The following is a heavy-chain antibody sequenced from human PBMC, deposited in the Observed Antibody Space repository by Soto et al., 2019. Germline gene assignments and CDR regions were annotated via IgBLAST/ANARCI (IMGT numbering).Heavy chain of an antibody. J-gene: IGHJ3*02. CDR1: GFNFNVAW. Sequence: EGQLVESGGRLVEPGGSLRLSCAASGFNFNVAWMNWLRQAPGKGLEWLGRIKSKGGGETTEYVAFVKGRFTISRDDSKNTLYLQMNSLKSEDTAVYYCTKVLALPPNDAFDIWGQGTMVTVSS. D-gene: IGHD3-3*02. V-gene: IGHV3-15*01. CDR3: TKVLALPPNDAFDI. CDR2: IKSKGGGETT.